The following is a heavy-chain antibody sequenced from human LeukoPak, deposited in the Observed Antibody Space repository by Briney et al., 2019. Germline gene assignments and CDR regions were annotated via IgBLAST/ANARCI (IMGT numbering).Heavy chain of an antibody. CDR1: GFTVSSNS. D-gene: IGHD3-22*01. Sequence: GGSLRLSCAATGFTVSSNSMSWVRQAPGKGLVWVSVIYSGGSTLYADSAMGRFTISTDNSKNTMYLQLNSLRAEDTAVYYCARKQYLDSSGFFPPMDYWGQGSLLTDSS. CDR2: IYSGGST. V-gene: IGHV3-66*01. CDR3: ARKQYLDSSGFFPPMDY. J-gene: IGHJ4*02.